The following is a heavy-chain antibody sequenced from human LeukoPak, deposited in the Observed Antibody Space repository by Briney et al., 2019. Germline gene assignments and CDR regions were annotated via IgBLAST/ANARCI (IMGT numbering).Heavy chain of an antibody. Sequence: GGSLRLSCVASGFTFNKYSMNWVRQAPGKGLQWLSYISGTSRTIYYADSVKGRFAISRDNARNSLYLQMNSLRAEDTAVYYCARDRSTVAAWVDYWGQGTLVTVSS. CDR2: ISGTSRTI. V-gene: IGHV3-48*01. CDR3: ARDRSTVAAWVDY. CDR1: GFTFNKYS. J-gene: IGHJ4*02. D-gene: IGHD4-23*01.